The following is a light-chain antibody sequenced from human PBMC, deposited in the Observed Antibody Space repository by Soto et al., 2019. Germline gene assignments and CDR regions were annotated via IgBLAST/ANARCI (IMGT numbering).Light chain of an antibody. V-gene: IGKV1-5*03. CDR2: KAS. J-gene: IGKJ3*01. Sequence: DIQMTQSPSTLSASVGDRVTITCRVSQTINTWLTWYQQKPGKAPKLLISKASSLESGVPSRFRGSGSGTEFTLTISSLQPDDFATYYCQQYDSYPVTFGPGTKVDIK. CDR1: QTINTW. CDR3: QQYDSYPVT.